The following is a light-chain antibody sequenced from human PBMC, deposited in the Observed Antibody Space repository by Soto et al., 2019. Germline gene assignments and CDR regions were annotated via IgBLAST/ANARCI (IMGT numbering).Light chain of an antibody. Sequence: QSVLTQPASVSGSPGQSITISCTGTSTDVGRYNYVSWYQQHPGKAPKLMVYDVSNRPSWVSNRFSGSKSGITASLTISGLQAEDEAVYYCTSYTSDSIYVFGTGTKVTAL. J-gene: IGLJ1*01. CDR3: TSYTSDSIYV. CDR2: DVS. CDR1: STDVGRYNY. V-gene: IGLV2-14*01.